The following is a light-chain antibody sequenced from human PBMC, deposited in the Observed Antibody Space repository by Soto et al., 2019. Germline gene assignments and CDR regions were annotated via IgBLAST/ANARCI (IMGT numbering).Light chain of an antibody. V-gene: IGLV1-51*01. CDR3: DSWDNSLSVVL. J-gene: IGLJ2*01. Sequence: QSVLTQPPSVSAAPGQRVTISCSGSSSNIGNNYVSWYQQLPGTAPKLLIYDNNKRPSGIPDRFSGSTTGTSATLAIAGRQTGDEADYYCDSWDNSLSVVLFGGGTKLTVL. CDR2: DNN. CDR1: SSNIGNNY.